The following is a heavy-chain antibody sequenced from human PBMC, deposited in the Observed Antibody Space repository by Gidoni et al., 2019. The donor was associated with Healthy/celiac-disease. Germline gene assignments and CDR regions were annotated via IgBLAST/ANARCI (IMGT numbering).Heavy chain of an antibody. CDR1: GGSISSSSYY. CDR2: IYYRRST. J-gene: IGHJ6*02. V-gene: IGHV4-39*02. Sequence: LQLQDSGPGLLQPSETLSLPCTVSGGSISSSSYYGGWIRQPPGKGLEWIGSIYYRRSTYYNPSLKSRVTRSVDTSKNQFSLKLSSVNAADTAVYYCARDLSTVTPYYYYGMDVWGQGTTVTVSS. CDR3: ARDLSTVTPYYYYGMDV. D-gene: IGHD4-17*01.